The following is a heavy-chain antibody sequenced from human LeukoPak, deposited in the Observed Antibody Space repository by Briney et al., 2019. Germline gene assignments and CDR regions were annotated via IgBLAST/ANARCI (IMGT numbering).Heavy chain of an antibody. Sequence: GGSLRLSCAASGFTFSSYGMHWVRQAPGKGLEWVVVISYDGSNKYYADSVKGRFTIARDNSKNTLYLQMHSLRAEDTAVYYCASARVIGIVVVTDAFDIWGQGTMVTVSS. CDR2: ISYDGSNK. CDR3: ASARVIGIVVVTDAFDI. J-gene: IGHJ3*02. V-gene: IGHV3-30*03. D-gene: IGHD2-21*02. CDR1: GFTFSSYG.